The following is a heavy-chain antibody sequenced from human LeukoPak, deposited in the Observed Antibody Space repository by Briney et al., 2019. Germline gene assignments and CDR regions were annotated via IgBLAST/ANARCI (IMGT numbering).Heavy chain of an antibody. Sequence: GGSLRLSCAASGFTFSNYAMSWVRQAPGKGLEWVSTCGDNYTYYTDAVQGRFTMSRDPYTNTVHLHMKSLRAEDTALYYCAKAAIYGDYSWFDAWGQGTPVTVSS. J-gene: IGHJ5*02. D-gene: IGHD4-17*01. CDR1: GFTFSNYA. CDR3: AKAAIYGDYSWFDA. CDR2: TCGDNYT. V-gene: IGHV3-23*01.